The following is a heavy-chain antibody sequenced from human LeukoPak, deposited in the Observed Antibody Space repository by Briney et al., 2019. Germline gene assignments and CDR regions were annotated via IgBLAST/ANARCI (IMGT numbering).Heavy chain of an antibody. J-gene: IGHJ6*03. D-gene: IGHD6-13*01. CDR3: ARVGQLLRGNYYYYYMDV. CDR2: IYYSGST. CDR1: GGSISSYY. Sequence: SETLSLTCTVSGGSISSYYWSWIRQPPGKGLEWIGYIYYSGSTNCDPSLKSRVTISVDTSKNQFSLKLSSVTAADTAVYYCARVGQLLRGNYYYYYMDVWGKGTTVTVSS. V-gene: IGHV4-59*01.